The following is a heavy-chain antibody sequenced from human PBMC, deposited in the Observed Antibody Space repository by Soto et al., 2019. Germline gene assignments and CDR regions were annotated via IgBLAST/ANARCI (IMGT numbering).Heavy chain of an antibody. CDR1: GFIFSSFT. V-gene: IGHV3-48*01. J-gene: IGHJ4*02. CDR2: ITNRGSE. D-gene: IGHD3-16*01. Sequence: GGSLRLSCDASGFIFSSFTMNWVRQAPGKGLEWLAYITNRGSEYYADSVKGRFTISRDNARNSLYLQMNSLRADDTAAYYCVRDQFWAFDNWGQGTLVTVSS. CDR3: VRDQFWAFDN.